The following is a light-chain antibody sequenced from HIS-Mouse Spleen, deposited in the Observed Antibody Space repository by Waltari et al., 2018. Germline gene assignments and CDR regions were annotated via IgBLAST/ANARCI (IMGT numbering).Light chain of an antibody. CDR3: CSYAGSYNWV. Sequence: QSALTQPRSVSGSPGQSVTISCTGTSSDVGGYNYVSWYQQHPGKAPKLMIYDVSKRPSGVPDRFSGSKSGNTASLTISGLQDEDEADYYCCSYAGSYNWVFGGGTKLTVL. J-gene: IGLJ3*02. V-gene: IGLV2-11*01. CDR1: SSDVGGYNY. CDR2: DVS.